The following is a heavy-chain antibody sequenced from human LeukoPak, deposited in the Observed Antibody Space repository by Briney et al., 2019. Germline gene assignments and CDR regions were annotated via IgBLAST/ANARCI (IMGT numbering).Heavy chain of an antibody. Sequence: GGSLRLSCAASGFTFSSYSMNWVRQAPGKGLEWVAFIRYDGSNKYYADSVKGRFTISRDNSKNTLYLQMNSLRAEDTAVYYCAKDPQPGTHYYYYYMDVWGKGTTVTISS. V-gene: IGHV3-30*02. CDR3: AKDPQPGTHYYYYYMDV. D-gene: IGHD1-14*01. J-gene: IGHJ6*03. CDR2: IRYDGSNK. CDR1: GFTFSSYS.